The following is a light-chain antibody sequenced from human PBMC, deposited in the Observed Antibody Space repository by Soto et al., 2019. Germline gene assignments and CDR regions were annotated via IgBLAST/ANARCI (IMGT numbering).Light chain of an antibody. Sequence: EIVLAQSPGTLSLSPGERATLSCRTSQSVTNKFLAWYQQKPGQAPRLLMFGASSRATGIPDRFSGSGSGTDFTLTISRLPPEDFAVYYCHRSGSSAFGGGTKVEIK. CDR3: HRSGSSA. V-gene: IGKV3-20*01. J-gene: IGKJ4*01. CDR1: QSVTNKF. CDR2: GAS.